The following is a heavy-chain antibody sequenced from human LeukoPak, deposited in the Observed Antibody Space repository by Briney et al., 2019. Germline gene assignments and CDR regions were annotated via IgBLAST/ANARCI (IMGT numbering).Heavy chain of an antibody. Sequence: PGGSLRLSCAASGFTFSSYGMHWVRQAPGKGPEWVAVISYDGSNKYYADSVKGRFTISRDNSKNTLYLQMNSLRAEDTAVYYCAKTEVDTAMVNAFDIWGQGTMVTVSS. CDR1: GFTFSSYG. V-gene: IGHV3-30*18. J-gene: IGHJ3*02. CDR2: ISYDGSNK. D-gene: IGHD5-18*01. CDR3: AKTEVDTAMVNAFDI.